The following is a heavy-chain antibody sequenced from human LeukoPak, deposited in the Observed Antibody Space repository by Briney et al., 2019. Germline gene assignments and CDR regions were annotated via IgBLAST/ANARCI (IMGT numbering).Heavy chain of an antibody. D-gene: IGHD2-15*01. CDR3: AREGGGGAETTDAFDI. V-gene: IGHV1-69*05. CDR1: GGTFSSYA. CDR2: IIPIFGTA. J-gene: IGHJ3*02. Sequence: SVKVSCKASGGTFSSYAISWVRQAPGQGLEWMGRIIPIFGTANYAQKFQGRVAITTDESTSTAYMELSSLRSEDTAVYYCAREGGGGAETTDAFDIWGQGTMVTVSS.